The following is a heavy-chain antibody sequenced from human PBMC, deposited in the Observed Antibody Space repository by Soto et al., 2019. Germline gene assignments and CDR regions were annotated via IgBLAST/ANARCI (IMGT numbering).Heavy chain of an antibody. V-gene: IGHV1-18*01. CDR3: AMVDVYVTPSPQDV. Sequence: QVQLVQSGAEVKNPGASVKVSCKASGYTFTRYGIGWARQAPGQGLEWMGWINTYNGNTNYAQNVQIRVTATTDTSTSTAYMEPRSLRSNDTAIYYCAMVDVYVTPSPQDVWGQGTTVIVSS. CDR2: INTYNGNT. D-gene: IGHD3-16*01. J-gene: IGHJ6*01. CDR1: GYTFTRYG.